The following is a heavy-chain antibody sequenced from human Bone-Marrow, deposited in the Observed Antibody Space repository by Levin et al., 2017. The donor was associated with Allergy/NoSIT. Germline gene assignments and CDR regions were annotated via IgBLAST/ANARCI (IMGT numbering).Heavy chain of an antibody. D-gene: IGHD2-15*01. CDR1: GGSISRSSYY. V-gene: IGHV4-39*06. CDR2: IFYAGTT. Sequence: GSLRLSCTVSGGSISRSSYYWVWMRQSPGKGLEWIGSIFYAGTTYYNPSLRSRVTISVDTSNNQFALRLSSLTAADTAVYYCARDRVEVRHQDLLYGMDVWGPGITVTVSS. J-gene: IGHJ6*02. CDR3: ARDRVEVRHQDLLYGMDV.